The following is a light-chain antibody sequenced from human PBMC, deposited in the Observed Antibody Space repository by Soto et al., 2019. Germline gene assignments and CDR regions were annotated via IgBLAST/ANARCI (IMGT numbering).Light chain of an antibody. CDR2: AAS. CDR3: LQHFNFSWT. CDR1: RDIGND. V-gene: IGKV1-6*01. J-gene: IGKJ1*01. Sequence: AIQMTQSPSSLSASVGDRVTITCRASRDIGNDLGWYQQKQGKAPKQLIFAASNLQSGVPSRFSGGGSGTDFTLTISSLQADDFATYYCLQHFNFSWTFGQGTKVE.